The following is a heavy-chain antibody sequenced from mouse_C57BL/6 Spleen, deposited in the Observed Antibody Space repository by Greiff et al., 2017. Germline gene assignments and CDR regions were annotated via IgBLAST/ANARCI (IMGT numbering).Heavy chain of an antibody. D-gene: IGHD2-4*01. CDR2: IDPEDGEP. J-gene: IGHJ2*01. Sequence: EVKLVESGAELVKPGASVKLSCTASGFNIKDYYMHWVKQRTEQGLEWIGRIDPEDGEPKYAPKFQGKATITADTPSNTAYLQLGSLKSEDTAVYYCARKGGDDDDREYWGQGTTLTVSS. V-gene: IGHV14-2*01. CDR3: ARKGGDDDDREY. CDR1: GFNIKDYY.